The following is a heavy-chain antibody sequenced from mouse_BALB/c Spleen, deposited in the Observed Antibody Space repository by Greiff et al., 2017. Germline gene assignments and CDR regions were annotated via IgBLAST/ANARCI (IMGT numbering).Heavy chain of an antibody. V-gene: IGHV5-6-5*01. CDR3: ARALSSNWYFDV. CDR1: GFTFSSYA. CDR2: LSSGGST. Sequence: EVQLVESGGGLVKPGGSLKLSCAASGFTFSSYAMSWVRQTPEKRLEWVASLSSGGSTYYPDSVKGRFTISRDNARNILYLQMSSLRSEDTAMYYCARALSSNWYFDVWGAGTTVTVSS. J-gene: IGHJ1*01. D-gene: IGHD1-1*01.